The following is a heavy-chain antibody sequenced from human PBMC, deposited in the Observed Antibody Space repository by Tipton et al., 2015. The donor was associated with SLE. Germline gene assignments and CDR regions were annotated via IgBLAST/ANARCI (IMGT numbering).Heavy chain of an antibody. Sequence: TLSLTCTVSGVSIRRHYWSWIRLSPGKGLEWIVYTYNNDRKKYNPSLESRVTVSVDTSKNLLSLKLSSVPAADPAVYFCARFHLKSYYEFDSGGQGTLVTVSP. CDR3: ARFHLKSYYEFDS. V-gene: IGHV4-59*11. D-gene: IGHD1-26*01. CDR1: GVSIRRHY. J-gene: IGHJ5*01. CDR2: TYNNDRK.